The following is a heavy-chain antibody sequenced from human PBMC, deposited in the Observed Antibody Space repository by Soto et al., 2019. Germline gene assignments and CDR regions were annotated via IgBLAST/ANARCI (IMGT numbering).Heavy chain of an antibody. CDR3: ASQAVSEWYYFDY. D-gene: IGHD6-19*01. V-gene: IGHV5-51*01. CDR2: IYPGDSDT. CDR1: GYSLTSYW. J-gene: IGHJ4*02. Sequence: GESLKISCKGSGYSLTSYWIAWVRQMPGKGLEWMGIIYPGDSDTRYNPSFQGQVTISADKSISTAYLQWSSLKASDTAMYYCASQAVSEWYYFDYWGQGTLVTVSS.